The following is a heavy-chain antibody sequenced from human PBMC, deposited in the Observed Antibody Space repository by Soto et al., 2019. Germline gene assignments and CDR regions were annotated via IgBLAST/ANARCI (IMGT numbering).Heavy chain of an antibody. V-gene: IGHV1-3*01. D-gene: IGHD2-15*01. Sequence: SVKGSCRDSGYNLTSYGINSVRQAPGRGLEWMGWINPGNGNTKYSQQFQGRFIIDRDTSTSTVYMDLSSLRYEDTAVYYCARDNGQNYGTPAASSWFHPWGQGTPVTVSS. J-gene: IGHJ5*02. CDR2: INPGNGNT. CDR3: ARDNGQNYGTPAASSWFHP. CDR1: GYNLTSYG.